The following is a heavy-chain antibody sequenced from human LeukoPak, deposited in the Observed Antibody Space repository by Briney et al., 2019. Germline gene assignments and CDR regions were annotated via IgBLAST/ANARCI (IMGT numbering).Heavy chain of an antibody. D-gene: IGHD3-22*01. CDR2: INPNSGAT. Sequence: GASVKVSCKASGYTFTGYYMHWVRQAPGQGLEWMGWINPNSGATNYAQKFQGRVTMTRDTSISTAYMELSRLRSDDTAVYYCAMYYYDSSGYSDRFDPWGQGTLVTVSS. V-gene: IGHV1-2*02. J-gene: IGHJ5*02. CDR1: GYTFTGYY. CDR3: AMYYYDSSGYSDRFDP.